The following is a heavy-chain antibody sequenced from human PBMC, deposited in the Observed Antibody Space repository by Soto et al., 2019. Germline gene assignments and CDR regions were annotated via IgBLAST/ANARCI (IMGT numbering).Heavy chain of an antibody. Sequence: QVQLVQSGAEVKKPGSSVKVSCKASGGTFSSYAISWVRQAPGQGLEWMGGIIPIFGTANYAQKFQGRVTITADDSTSXDYXEXXSLRSADTAVYYCARSPIVVVVAATPRDYYYGMDVWGQGTTVTVSS. D-gene: IGHD2-15*01. CDR2: IIPIFGTA. V-gene: IGHV1-69*12. J-gene: IGHJ6*02. CDR3: ARSPIVVVVAATPRDYYYGMDV. CDR1: GGTFSSYA.